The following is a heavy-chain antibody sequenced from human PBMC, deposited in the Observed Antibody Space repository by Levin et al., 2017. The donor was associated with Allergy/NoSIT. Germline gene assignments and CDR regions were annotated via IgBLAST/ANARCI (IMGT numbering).Heavy chain of an antibody. J-gene: IGHJ4*02. CDR2: IGGSGDTT. CDR3: AKVAGGSERY. D-gene: IGHD3-10*01. CDR1: GFSFSNYA. Sequence: GGSLRLSCAASGFSFSNYAMNWVRQAPGKGLEWVSTIGGSGDTTYYADSVKGRFSISRDNSKNTVYLQMSSLRAEDTATYYCAKVAGGSERYWGQGTLVTVSS. V-gene: IGHV3-23*01.